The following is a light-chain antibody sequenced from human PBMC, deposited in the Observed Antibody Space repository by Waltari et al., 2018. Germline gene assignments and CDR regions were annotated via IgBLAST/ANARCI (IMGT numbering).Light chain of an antibody. CDR1: CSPIGTHG. Sequence: QSVLTQPPSVSEAPRPRVTIPCSGSCSPIGTHGVYWYQLVPGKPPRLVISYDDLVPAGVSERFSGSRSGTSASLAIRGLQPEDEAEYFCEAWDDSLDGWVFGGGTKLTVL. J-gene: IGLJ3*02. CDR3: EAWDDSLDGWV. CDR2: YDD. V-gene: IGLV1-36*01.